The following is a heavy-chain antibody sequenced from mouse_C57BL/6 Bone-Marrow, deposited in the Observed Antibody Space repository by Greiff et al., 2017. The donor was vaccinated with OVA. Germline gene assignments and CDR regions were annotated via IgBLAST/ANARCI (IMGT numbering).Heavy chain of an antibody. CDR1: GYAFGSSW. CDR3: ATPGYYPYYYAMDY. CDR2: IYPGDGDT. Sequence: VQLQQSGPELVKPGASVKISCKASGYAFGSSWMNWVKQRPGKGLEWIGRIYPGDGDTNYNGKFKGKATLTADKSSSTAYMQLSSLTSEDSAVYFCATPGYYPYYYAMDYWGQGTSVTVSS. V-gene: IGHV1-82*01. J-gene: IGHJ4*01. D-gene: IGHD2-3*01.